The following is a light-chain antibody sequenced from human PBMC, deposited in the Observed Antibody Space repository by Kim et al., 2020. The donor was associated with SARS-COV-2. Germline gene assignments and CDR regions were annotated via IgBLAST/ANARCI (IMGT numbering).Light chain of an antibody. V-gene: IGKV1-5*03. CDR3: QQYHDYRT. J-gene: IGKJ1*01. CDR1: QSISNW. Sequence: DIQMTQSPSTLSASVGDRVTITCRASQSISNWLAWYQQKPGKAPKLLIYAASTLESGVPSRFSGSGSGTEFTLTISSLQPDDFATYYCQQYHDYRTFGQGTKVDIK. CDR2: AAS.